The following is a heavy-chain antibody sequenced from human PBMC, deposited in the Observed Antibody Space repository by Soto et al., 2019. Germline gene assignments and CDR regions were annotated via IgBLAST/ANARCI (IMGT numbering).Heavy chain of an antibody. D-gene: IGHD3-3*01. CDR2: INHSGST. J-gene: IGHJ4*02. CDR3: ARPRYDFWSGYYFDY. V-gene: IGHV4-34*01. CDR1: GGSFSGYY. Sequence: PSETLSLTCAVYGGSFSGYYWSWIRQPPGKGLEWIGEINHSGSTNYNPSLKSRVTISVDTSKNQFSLKLSSVTAADTAVYYCARPRYDFWSGYYFDYWGQGTLVTVSS.